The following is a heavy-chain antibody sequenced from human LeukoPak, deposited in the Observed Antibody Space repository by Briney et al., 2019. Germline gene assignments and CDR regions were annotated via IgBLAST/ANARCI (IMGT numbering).Heavy chain of an antibody. CDR3: ARGLFSSSWYYN. V-gene: IGHV3-7*01. D-gene: IGHD6-13*01. J-gene: IGHJ4*02. Sequence: GGSLRLSCAASGFTFSSYWMSWVRQAPGKGLEWVANIKQDGSEKYYVDSVKGRFTISRDNSKNTLYLQMNSLRAEDTAVYFCARGLFSSSWYYNWGQGTLVTVSS. CDR2: IKQDGSEK. CDR1: GFTFSSYW.